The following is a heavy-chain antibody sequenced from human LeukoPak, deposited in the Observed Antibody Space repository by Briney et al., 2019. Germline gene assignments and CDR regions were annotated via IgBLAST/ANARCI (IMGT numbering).Heavy chain of an antibody. CDR2: INPNSGGT. CDR1: GYTFTGYY. D-gene: IGHD2-2*01. CDR3: ARSTQGYCSSTSCYPYAFDI. V-gene: IGHV1-2*06. Sequence: ASVKVSCKASGYTFTGYYMRWVRQAPGQGLEWMGRINPNSGGTNYAQKFQGRVTMTRDTSISTAYMELSRLRSDDTAVYYCARSTQGYCSSTSCYPYAFDIWGQGTMVTVSS. J-gene: IGHJ3*02.